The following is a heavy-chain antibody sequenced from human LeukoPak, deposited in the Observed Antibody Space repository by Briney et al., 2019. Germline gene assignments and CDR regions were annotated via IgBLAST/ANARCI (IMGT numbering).Heavy chain of an antibody. V-gene: IGHV4-38-2*01. J-gene: IGHJ4*02. CDR2: IYHSGST. CDR1: GYSISSGYY. Sequence: SETLSLTCAVSGYSISSGYYWGWIRQPPGKGLEWIGSIYHSGSTYYNPSLKSRVIISVDTSKNQFSLKLSSVTAADTAVYYCARHIVVVPAARYYFDYWGQGTLVTVSS. D-gene: IGHD2-2*01. CDR3: ARHIVVVPAARYYFDY.